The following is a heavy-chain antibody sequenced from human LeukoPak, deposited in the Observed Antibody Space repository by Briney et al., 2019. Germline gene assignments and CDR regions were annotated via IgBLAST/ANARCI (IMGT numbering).Heavy chain of an antibody. D-gene: IGHD3-16*01. Sequence: PSETLSLTCAVYGASFSDSYWSWIRQSPEKGLEWIGEINNSGSTSYNPSLNSRVIMSVDRSKDQFSLRLTSVTAADTAVYYCARGRYGPRLGYWGQGTLVTVSS. J-gene: IGHJ4*02. CDR3: ARGRYGPRLGY. CDR2: INNSGST. V-gene: IGHV4-34*01. CDR1: GASFSDSY.